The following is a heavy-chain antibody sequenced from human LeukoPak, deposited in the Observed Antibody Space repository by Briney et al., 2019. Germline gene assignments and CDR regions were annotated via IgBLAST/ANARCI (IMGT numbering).Heavy chain of an antibody. J-gene: IGHJ6*03. Sequence: SQTLSLTCTVSGGSISSGGYYWSWIRQHPGKGLEWIGYIYYSGSTYYNPSLESRVTISVDTSKNQFSLKLSSVTAADTAVYYCASSSITGTTGQCYYMDVWGKGTTVTVSS. D-gene: IGHD1-7*01. CDR2: IYYSGST. CDR3: ASSSITGTTGQCYYMDV. CDR1: GGSISSGGYY. V-gene: IGHV4-31*03.